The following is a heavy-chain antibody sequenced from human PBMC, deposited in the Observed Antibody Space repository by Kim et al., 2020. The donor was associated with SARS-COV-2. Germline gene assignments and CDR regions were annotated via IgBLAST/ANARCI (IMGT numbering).Heavy chain of an antibody. D-gene: IGHD3-9*01. Sequence: GESLKISCKGSGYSFTSYWISWVRQMPGKGLEWMGRIDPSDSYTNYSPSFQGHVTISADKSISTAYLQWSSLKASDTAMYYCARLGDYDILTGGLYYYYGMDVWGQGTTVTVSS. CDR2: IDPSDSYT. V-gene: IGHV5-10-1*01. CDR1: GYSFTSYW. CDR3: ARLGDYDILTGGLYYYYGMDV. J-gene: IGHJ6*02.